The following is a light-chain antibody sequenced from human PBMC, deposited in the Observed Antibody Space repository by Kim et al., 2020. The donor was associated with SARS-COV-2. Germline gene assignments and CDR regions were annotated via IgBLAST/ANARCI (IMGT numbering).Light chain of an antibody. CDR3: NSRDSNENVV. J-gene: IGLJ2*01. CDR1: SLRSYY. CDR2: GKN. V-gene: IGLV3-19*01. Sequence: SSELTQDPAVSVALGQTVRIPCPGDSLRSYYATWYQQKPGQAPILVIYGKNNRPSGIPDRFSGSSSGNTASLPITGTQAGDEADSYCNSRDSNENVVFGG.